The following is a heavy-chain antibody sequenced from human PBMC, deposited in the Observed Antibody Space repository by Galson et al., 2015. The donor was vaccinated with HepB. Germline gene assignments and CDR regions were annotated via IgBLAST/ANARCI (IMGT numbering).Heavy chain of an antibody. Sequence: SLRLSGAVSGFTFSSYSMNWVREAPGKGLGWVSSISSSSSYIYYADSVKGRFTISRDNAKNSLYLQMNSLRAEDTAVYSCARRVGATGASPFDYWGQGTLVTVSS. V-gene: IGHV3-21*01. CDR2: ISSSSSYI. CDR1: GFTFSSYS. CDR3: ARRVGATGASPFDY. D-gene: IGHD1-26*01. J-gene: IGHJ4*02.